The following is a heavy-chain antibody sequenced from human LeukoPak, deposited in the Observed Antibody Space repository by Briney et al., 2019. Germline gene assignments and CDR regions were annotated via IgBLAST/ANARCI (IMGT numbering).Heavy chain of an antibody. CDR2: MSHDGSSQ. V-gene: IGHV3-30*04. Sequence: GGSLGLSCAASGFTFSTYTMHWARQAPGKGLEWVAVMSHDGSSQSYADSVKGRFTISRDNSKNTLYLQMNSLRAEDTALYYCSRDYYDSSGYFHGAYWGQGTLVTVSS. J-gene: IGHJ4*02. CDR3: SRDYYDSSGYFHGAY. D-gene: IGHD3-22*01. CDR1: GFTFSTYT.